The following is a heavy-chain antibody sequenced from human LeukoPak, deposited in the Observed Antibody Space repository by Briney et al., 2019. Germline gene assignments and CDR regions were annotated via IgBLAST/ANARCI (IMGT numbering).Heavy chain of an antibody. CDR2: IHYSGGS. CDR1: GLSFSNDW. CDR3: ARVYCVCDSCHYLDY. V-gene: IGHV4-4*02. D-gene: IGHD2-21*02. J-gene: IGHJ4*02. Sequence: PGGSLRLSCAASGLSFSNDWLTWVRQPPGEGLEWIGEIHYSGGSNYNPSLKSRVTISVDTSKNQFSLKLSSVTAADTALYYCARVYCVCDSCHYLDYWGQGTLVTVSS.